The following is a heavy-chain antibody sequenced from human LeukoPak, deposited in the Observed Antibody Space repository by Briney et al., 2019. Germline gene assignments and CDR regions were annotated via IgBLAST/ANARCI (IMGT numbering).Heavy chain of an antibody. J-gene: IGHJ4*02. CDR3: ARDGGFDY. Sequence: ASVKVSCKASGYTFTDYYMHWVRQAPGQGLEWMGWINPNSGNTNSAQRFQGRVTMTRDTSISTAYMELSGLRSDDTAVYYCARDGGFDYWGQGTLVTVSS. CDR1: GYTFTDYY. V-gene: IGHV1-2*02. CDR2: INPNSGNT.